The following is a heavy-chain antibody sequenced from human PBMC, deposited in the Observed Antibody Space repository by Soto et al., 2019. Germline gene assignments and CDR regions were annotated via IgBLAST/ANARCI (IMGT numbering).Heavy chain of an antibody. CDR1: GGSVSSGSYY. D-gene: IGHD4-17*01. CDR3: ARESTVTKFDY. CDR2: IYYSGST. J-gene: IGHJ4*02. V-gene: IGHV4-61*01. Sequence: SETLSLTCTVSGGSVSSGSYYWSWIRQPPGKGLEWIGYIYYSGSTNYNPSLKSRVTISVDTSKNQFSLKLSSVTAADTAVYYCARESTVTKFDYWGQGTLVTVSS.